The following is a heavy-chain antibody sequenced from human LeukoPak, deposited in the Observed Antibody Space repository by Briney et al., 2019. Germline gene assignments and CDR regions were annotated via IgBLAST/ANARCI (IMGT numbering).Heavy chain of an antibody. J-gene: IGHJ4*02. CDR1: GFTFSSYA. D-gene: IGHD3-22*01. V-gene: IGHV3-21*04. CDR2: ISSSGSTI. Sequence: GGSLRLSCAASGFTFSSYAMSWVRQAPGKGLEWVSAISSSGSTIYYADSVKGRFTISRDNAKNSLYLQMNSLRAEDTAVYYCARDGDSSGYQTFDYWGQGTLVTVSS. CDR3: ARDGDSSGYQTFDY.